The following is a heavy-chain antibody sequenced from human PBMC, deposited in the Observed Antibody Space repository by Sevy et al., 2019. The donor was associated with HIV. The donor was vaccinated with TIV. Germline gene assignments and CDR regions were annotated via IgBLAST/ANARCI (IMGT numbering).Heavy chain of an antibody. V-gene: IGHV3-30*18. CDR1: GFTFSSYG. CDR2: ISYDGGNK. CDR3: AKDRTPYSSSSIAWFDP. Sequence: GGSLRLSCAASGFTFSSYGMHWVRQAPGKGLEWVAVISYDGGNKYYADSVKGRFTISRDNSKNTLYLQMNSLRAEDTAVYYCAKDRTPYSSSSIAWFDPWGQGTLVTVSS. D-gene: IGHD6-6*01. J-gene: IGHJ5*02.